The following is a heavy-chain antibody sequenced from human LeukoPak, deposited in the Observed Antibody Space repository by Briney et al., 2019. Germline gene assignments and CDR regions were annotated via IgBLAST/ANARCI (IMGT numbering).Heavy chain of an antibody. Sequence: GGSLRLSCAASGFTFYNYGMHWVRQAPGKGLEWVAVVSHDGSNIHYGDSVKGRFTISRDNSKNTLYLQMNSLRVEDTAVYYCAKALHSYYDFWSGYFIKDYGMDVWGQGTTVTVSS. CDR1: GFTFYNYG. V-gene: IGHV3-30*18. J-gene: IGHJ6*02. CDR3: AKALHSYYDFWSGYFIKDYGMDV. CDR2: VSHDGSNI. D-gene: IGHD3-3*01.